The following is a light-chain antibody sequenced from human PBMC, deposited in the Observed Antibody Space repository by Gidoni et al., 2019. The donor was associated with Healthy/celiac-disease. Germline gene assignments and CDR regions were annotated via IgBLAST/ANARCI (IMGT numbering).Light chain of an antibody. CDR1: QSITRY. Sequence: DIQMTQSPSSLSASVGDRVTITCRASQSITRYLNWYQQKPGKAPKLLIYAASSLQSGVPSRFSGSGSGTDFTLTISSLQPEDFATYYCQQSYNTPMYTFGQXTKLEIK. J-gene: IGKJ2*01. V-gene: IGKV1-39*01. CDR3: QQSYNTPMYT. CDR2: AAS.